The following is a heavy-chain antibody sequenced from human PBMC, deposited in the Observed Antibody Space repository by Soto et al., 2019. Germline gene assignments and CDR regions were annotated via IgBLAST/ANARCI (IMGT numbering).Heavy chain of an antibody. CDR3: ARVQPYDYGANSGWFDP. CDR2: IFYSGAT. V-gene: IGHV4-31*03. CDR1: GGPISSGCYY. Sequence: QVQLQESGPGLVTPSQALSLTCSVSGGPISSGCYYWRWIRQHPGKVLEWIGYIFYSGATYYNPSLRSRSFISVDTSKHQFSLRLSSVTAADTAVYYCARVQPYDYGANSGWFDPWGQGTLVTVSA. D-gene: IGHD4-17*01. J-gene: IGHJ5*02.